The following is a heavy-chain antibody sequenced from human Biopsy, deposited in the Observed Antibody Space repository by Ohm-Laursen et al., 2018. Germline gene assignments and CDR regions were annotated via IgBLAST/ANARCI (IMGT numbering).Heavy chain of an antibody. D-gene: IGHD3-10*01. CDR2: ISGSGVTK. V-gene: IGHV3-11*01. J-gene: IGHJ4*02. CDR3: ATDGAGSYNEN. CDR1: GFRFGDYY. Sequence: GSLRLSCTASGFRFGDYYMRWIRQAPGKGLEWLSYISGSGVTKMYADSVKGRFTVSRDNAKNSLYLEMNNLTVEDTAVYYCATDGAGSYNENWGQGTLVSVSS.